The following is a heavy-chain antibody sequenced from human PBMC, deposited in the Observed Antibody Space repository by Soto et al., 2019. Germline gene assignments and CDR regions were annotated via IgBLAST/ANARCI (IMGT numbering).Heavy chain of an antibody. J-gene: IGHJ2*01. V-gene: IGHV3-23*01. CDR1: GFTFSNYA. CDR3: AKDRRYGGNYNWYFDL. Sequence: EVQLLESGGGLVQPGGSLRLSCAASGFTFSNYAMSWVRQALGKGLEWVSSISNSADSTYYGDSVKGRFTISRDNSKNTLYLQMKVLRAEDTAVYYCAKDRRYGGNYNWYFDLWGRGTLVTVSS. D-gene: IGHD2-21*02. CDR2: ISNSADST.